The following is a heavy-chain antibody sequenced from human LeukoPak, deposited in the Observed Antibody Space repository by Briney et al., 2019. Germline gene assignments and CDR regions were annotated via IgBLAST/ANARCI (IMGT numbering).Heavy chain of an antibody. CDR1: GFIFDDYA. Sequence: GGSLRLSCAASGFIFDDYAMHWVRQAPGKGLEWVSGINWNSDSIGYADSVEGRFTISRDNAKKSLYLQMNSLRAEDTALYYCAKDIFTMVRGVFDYWGQGTLVTVSS. CDR2: INWNSDSI. D-gene: IGHD3-10*01. J-gene: IGHJ4*02. CDR3: AKDIFTMVRGVFDY. V-gene: IGHV3-9*01.